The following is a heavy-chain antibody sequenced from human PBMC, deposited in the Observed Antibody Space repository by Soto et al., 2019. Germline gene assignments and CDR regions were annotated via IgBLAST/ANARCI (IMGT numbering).Heavy chain of an antibody. CDR3: AREPPTGIWGSYRKPYYFDY. CDR1: GYTFTSYG. J-gene: IGHJ4*02. V-gene: IGHV1-18*01. D-gene: IGHD3-16*01. CDR2: ISAYNGNT. Sequence: ASVKVSCKASGYTFTSYGISWVRQAPGQGLEWMGWISAYNGNTNYAQKLQGRVTMTTDTSTSTAYMELRSLRSDDTAVYYCAREPPTGIWGSYRKPYYFDYWGQGTLVTVSS.